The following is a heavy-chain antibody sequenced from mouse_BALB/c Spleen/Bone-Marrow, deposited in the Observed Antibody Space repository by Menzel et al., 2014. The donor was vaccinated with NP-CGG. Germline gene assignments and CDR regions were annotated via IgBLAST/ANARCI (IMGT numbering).Heavy chain of an antibody. D-gene: IGHD4-1*01. V-gene: IGHV1S81*02. CDR3: TTLGRFSC. CDR1: GYTFTNYY. J-gene: IGHJ3*01. Sequence: QVHVKQSGAELVKPGTSVKLSCKASGYTFTNYYIYWVKQRPGQGLEWIGEINPTNGGTNFNEKFKTKATLTVDKSSSTAYMQLSSLTSEDSAVYSYTTLGRFSCWGQETLVTVSA. CDR2: INPTNGGT.